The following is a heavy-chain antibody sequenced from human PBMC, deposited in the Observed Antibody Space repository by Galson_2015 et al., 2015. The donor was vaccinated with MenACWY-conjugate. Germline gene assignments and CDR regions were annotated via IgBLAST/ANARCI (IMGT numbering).Heavy chain of an antibody. Sequence: SLRLSCAASGFTFSSYAMHWVRQAPGKGLEWVAVISYDGSNKYYADSVKGRFTISRDNSKNTLYLQMNSLRAEDTAVYYCARGRPLLRFLEWFFDPWGQGTLVTVSS. CDR1: GFTFSSYA. V-gene: IGHV3-30-3*01. CDR3: ARGRPLLRFLEWFFDP. D-gene: IGHD3-3*01. J-gene: IGHJ5*02. CDR2: ISYDGSNK.